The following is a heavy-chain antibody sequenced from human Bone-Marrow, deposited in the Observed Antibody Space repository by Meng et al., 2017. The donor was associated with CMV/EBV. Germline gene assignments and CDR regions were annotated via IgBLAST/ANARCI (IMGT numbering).Heavy chain of an antibody. V-gene: IGHV3-30*02. Sequence: GGSLRLSCAASGFTFSRNGMHWVRQAPGKGLEWVAFVRNDGSKKYYADSVKGRFTISRDNSKNTLYLRMNSLRTEDTAVYYCAKDDDSAGYYFAYYWGQGTLVTVSS. CDR2: VRNDGSKK. CDR1: GFTFSRNG. D-gene: IGHD3-22*01. CDR3: AKDDDSAGYYFAYY. J-gene: IGHJ4*02.